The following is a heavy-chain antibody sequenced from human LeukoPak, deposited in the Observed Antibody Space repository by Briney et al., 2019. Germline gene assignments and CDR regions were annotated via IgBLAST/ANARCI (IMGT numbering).Heavy chain of an antibody. CDR3: ARRDYAAWFDP. J-gene: IGHJ5*02. V-gene: IGHV4-39*01. D-gene: IGHD4/OR15-4a*01. CDR2: VYYSGST. Sequence: PSETLSLTCNVSGDSITSGAFYWAWIRLSPGKGLEWIGNVYYSGSTQYNTSLRGRVSISMDKTKNQFSLNLNSVSVTDTAIYYCARRDYAAWFDPWGQGTLVTVSS. CDR1: GDSITSGAFY.